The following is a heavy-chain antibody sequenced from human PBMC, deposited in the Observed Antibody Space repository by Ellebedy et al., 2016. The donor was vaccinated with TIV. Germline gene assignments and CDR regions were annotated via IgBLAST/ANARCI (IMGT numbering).Heavy chain of an antibody. CDR3: ARGRCSGANCHYFDY. CDR2: INSDGSNS. V-gene: IGHV3-74*01. D-gene: IGHD2-15*01. CDR1: GFTFSTYW. J-gene: IGHJ4*02. Sequence: PGGSLRLSCAASGFTFSTYWMHWVRQAPGKGLVWVSRINSDGSNSNYADSVKGRFTISRDISKNTMYLQMNSLRAEDTALYFCARGRCSGANCHYFDYWGQGTVVTVSS.